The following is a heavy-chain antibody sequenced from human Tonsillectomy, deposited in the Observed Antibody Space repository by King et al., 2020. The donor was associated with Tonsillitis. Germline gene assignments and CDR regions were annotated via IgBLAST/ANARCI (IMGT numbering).Heavy chain of an antibody. CDR1: GGTFSSYA. CDR2: IIPIFGTA. V-gene: IGHV1-69*12. D-gene: IGHD1-26*01. Sequence: QLVQSGAEVKKPGSSVKVSCKASGGTFSSYAISWVRQAPGQGLEWMGGIIPIFGTANSAQKFQGRVTITADESTSTAYMELSSLRSEDTAVYYCARRLVVYSGSYNWFDPWGQGTLVTVSS. CDR3: ARRLVVYSGSYNWFDP. J-gene: IGHJ5*02.